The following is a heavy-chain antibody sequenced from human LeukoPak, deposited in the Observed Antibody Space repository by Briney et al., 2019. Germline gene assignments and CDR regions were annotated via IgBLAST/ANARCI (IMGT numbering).Heavy chain of an antibody. CDR3: ARGGAYGDYGNWFDP. V-gene: IGHV4-59*01. Sequence: PSETLSLTCTVSGGSISSYYWSWIRQPPGKGLEWIGYIYYSGSTNYSPSLKSRVTISVDTSKNQFSLKLSSVTAADTAVYYCARGGAYGDYGNWFDPWGQGTLVTVSS. J-gene: IGHJ5*02. CDR1: GGSISSYY. D-gene: IGHD4-17*01. CDR2: IYYSGST.